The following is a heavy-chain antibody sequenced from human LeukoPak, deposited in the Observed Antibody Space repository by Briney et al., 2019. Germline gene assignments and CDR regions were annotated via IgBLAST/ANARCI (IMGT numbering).Heavy chain of an antibody. D-gene: IGHD6-19*01. V-gene: IGHV4-39*07. CDR1: GGSISSYY. J-gene: IGHJ4*02. CDR2: IYYSGST. Sequence: SETLSLTCTVSGGSISSYYWSWIRQPPGKGLEWIGSIYYSGSTYYNPSLKSRVTISVDTSKNQFSLKLSSVTAADTAVYYCARAQWLVQRDFDYWGQGTLVTVSS. CDR3: ARAQWLVQRDFDY.